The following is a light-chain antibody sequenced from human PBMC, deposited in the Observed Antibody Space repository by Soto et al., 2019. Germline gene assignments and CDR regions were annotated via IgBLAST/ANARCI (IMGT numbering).Light chain of an antibody. CDR1: QSISSW. J-gene: IGKJ1*01. Sequence: DIQMTQSPSTLSASVGDRVTITCRASQSISSWLAWYQQKPGKAPKLLIYKASSLQSGVPSRFSGSGSGTEFTLTINSLQPEDFATYYCQQGYNFPRAFGQGTKVDIK. V-gene: IGKV1-5*03. CDR2: KAS. CDR3: QQGYNFPRA.